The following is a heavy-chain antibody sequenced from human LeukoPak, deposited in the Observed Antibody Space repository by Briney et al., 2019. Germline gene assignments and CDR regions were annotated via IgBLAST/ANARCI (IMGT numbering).Heavy chain of an antibody. J-gene: IGHJ6*02. V-gene: IGHV1-69*13. CDR2: ITAIYETT. CDR3: ARGLHSSYYGYGMDF. D-gene: IGHD4-11*01. Sequence: SVKASCKVSGGPFSGHGISWVRQAPGEGLEWMGGITAIYETTNYAERFQGRVTMTADESTSTFYMELSSLRSEDTAVYYCARGLHSSYYGYGMDFWGQGTTVTVSS. CDR1: GGPFSGHG.